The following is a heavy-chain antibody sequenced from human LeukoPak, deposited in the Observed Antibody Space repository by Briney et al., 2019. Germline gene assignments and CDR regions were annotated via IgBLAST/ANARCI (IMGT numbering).Heavy chain of an antibody. J-gene: IGHJ4*02. CDR3: ARDWDVGATIFAAELSTFDY. CDR1: GYTFTSYG. D-gene: IGHD1-26*01. CDR2: ISAYNGNT. Sequence: ASVKVSCKASGYTFTSYGISWVRQAPGQGLEWMGWISAYNGNTNYAQKLQGRVTMTTDTSTSTAYMELRSLRSDDTAVYYCARDWDVGATIFAAELSTFDYWGQGTLVTVSS. V-gene: IGHV1-18*01.